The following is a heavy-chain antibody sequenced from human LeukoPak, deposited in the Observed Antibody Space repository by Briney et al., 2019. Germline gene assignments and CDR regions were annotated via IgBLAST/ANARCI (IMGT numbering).Heavy chain of an antibody. D-gene: IGHD2-2*01. CDR1: GFTVSSNY. J-gene: IGHJ5*02. CDR2: IHSGGST. CDR3: AKDGDLFGVIPAAMYPS. Sequence: PGGSLSLSCAASGFTVSSNYMSWVRQAPGKGLEWVSVIHSGGSTYYADSVKGRFTISRDNSKNTLYLPLNSLRAEDPAVYYCAKDGDLFGVIPAAMYPSWSQGTLVTVSS. V-gene: IGHV3-66*01.